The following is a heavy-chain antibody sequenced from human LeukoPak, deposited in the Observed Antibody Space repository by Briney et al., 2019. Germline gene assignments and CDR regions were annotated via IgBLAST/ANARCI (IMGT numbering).Heavy chain of an antibody. V-gene: IGHV3-30*18. D-gene: IGHD3-9*01. Sequence: GGSLRLSCAASGFTFSSYGMHWVRQAPGKGLEWVAVISYDGSNKYYADSVKGRFTISRDNSKNTLYLQMNSLRAGDTAVYYCAKDEQVLRYFDWLLVKYWGQGTLVTVSS. CDR1: GFTFSSYG. CDR2: ISYDGSNK. J-gene: IGHJ4*02. CDR3: AKDEQVLRYFDWLLVKY.